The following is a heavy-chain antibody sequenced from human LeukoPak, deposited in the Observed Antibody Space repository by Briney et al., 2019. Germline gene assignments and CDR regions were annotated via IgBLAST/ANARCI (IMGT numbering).Heavy chain of an antibody. V-gene: IGHV3-30*03. CDR1: GFTFSRHG. CDR2: ISNDGSRK. J-gene: IGHJ4*02. CDR3: ARDRAWNYFDY. Sequence: GGSLRLSCAPSGFTFSRHGMHWVRQAPGKGLEWVAIISNDGSRKYYAHSVEGRFTISRDNSKNTLCLQMDSLRAEDTAVYYCARDRAWNYFDYWGQGTLVTVSS. D-gene: IGHD3-3*01.